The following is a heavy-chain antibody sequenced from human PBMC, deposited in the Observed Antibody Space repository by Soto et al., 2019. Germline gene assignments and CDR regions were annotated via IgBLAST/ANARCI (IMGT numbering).Heavy chain of an antibody. J-gene: IGHJ4*02. CDR1: GGSISSGGYY. D-gene: IGHD3-3*01. Sequence: SETLSLTCTVSGGSISSGGYYWSWIRQHPGKGLEWIGYIYYSGSTYYNPSLKSRVTISVDTSKNQFSLKLSSVTAADTAVYYCARVIQYDFWSGYYRRLYYFDYWGQGTLVTVS. V-gene: IGHV4-31*03. CDR3: ARVIQYDFWSGYYRRLYYFDY. CDR2: IYYSGST.